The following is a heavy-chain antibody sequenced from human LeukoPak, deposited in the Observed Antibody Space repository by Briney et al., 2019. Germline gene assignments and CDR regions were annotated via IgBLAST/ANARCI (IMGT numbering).Heavy chain of an antibody. V-gene: IGHV3-11*01. D-gene: IGHD3-16*01. J-gene: IGHJ4*02. CDR2: ISASGTTR. CDR1: GFTLSDYY. Sequence: GGSLRLSCVASGFTLSDYYITWIRQAPGKGLEWVSGISASGTTRHYADSVRGRFAISRDNAKNSLFLQMNNLRAEDTAVYYCARDLAWGQGTLVTVSS. CDR3: ARDLA.